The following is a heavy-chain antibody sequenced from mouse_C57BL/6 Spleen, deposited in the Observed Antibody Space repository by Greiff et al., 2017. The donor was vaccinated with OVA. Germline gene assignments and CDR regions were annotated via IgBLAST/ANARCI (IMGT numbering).Heavy chain of an antibody. D-gene: IGHD1-1*01. CDR3: ARLVFITAVEGYFDV. CDR2: ISSGGSYT. CDR1: GFTFSSYG. Sequence: EVQRVESGGDLVKPGGSLKLSCAASGFTFSSYGMSWVRQTPDKRLEWVATISSGGSYTYYPDSVKGRFTISRDNAKNTLYLQMSSLKSEDKAMYFCARLVFITAVEGYFDVWGTGTPVTVSS. J-gene: IGHJ1*03. V-gene: IGHV5-6*01.